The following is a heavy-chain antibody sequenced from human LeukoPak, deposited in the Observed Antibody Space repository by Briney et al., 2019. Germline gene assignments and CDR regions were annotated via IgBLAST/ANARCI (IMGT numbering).Heavy chain of an antibody. CDR1: GFTFSTYS. V-gene: IGHV3-21*01. J-gene: IGHJ3*02. CDR3: ARGRSITLLRGVAMSDGFDI. Sequence: GGSLRLSCAASGFTFSTYSMNWVRQAPGKGLEWVSFIDTSGTYIYYGESMKGRFTISRDNAKNSLYLQMNGLRAEDTAVYYCARGRSITLLRGVAMSDGFDIWGQGTMVAVSP. CDR2: IDTSGTYI. D-gene: IGHD3-10*01.